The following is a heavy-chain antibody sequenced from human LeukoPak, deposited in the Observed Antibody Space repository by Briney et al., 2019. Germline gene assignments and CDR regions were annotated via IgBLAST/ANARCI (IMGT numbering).Heavy chain of an antibody. J-gene: IGHJ4*02. D-gene: IGHD1-26*01. CDR3: ARDVPLMGASKTRYFDY. V-gene: IGHV3-7*01. Sequence: GGSLRLSCAASGFTFSSYWMSWVRQAPGKGLEWVANIKQDGSERYYGDSVKGRFTISRDNAKNSLYLQMSSLRAEDTAIYYCARDVPLMGASKTRYFDYWGQGTLVTVSS. CDR1: GFTFSSYW. CDR2: IKQDGSER.